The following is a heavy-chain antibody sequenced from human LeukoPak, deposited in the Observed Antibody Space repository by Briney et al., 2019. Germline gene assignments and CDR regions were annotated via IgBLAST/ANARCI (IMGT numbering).Heavy chain of an antibody. CDR1: GYTFTGYY. CDR3: ARVKGAAAGRNYDY. D-gene: IGHD6-13*01. CDR2: INPNSGGT. J-gene: IGHJ4*02. Sequence: ASVKVSCKASGYTFTGYYMRWVRQAPGQGLEWMGWINPNSGGTNYAQKFQGRVTMTRDTSISTAYMELSRLRSDDTAVYYCARVKGAAAGRNYDYWGQGTLVTVSS. V-gene: IGHV1-2*02.